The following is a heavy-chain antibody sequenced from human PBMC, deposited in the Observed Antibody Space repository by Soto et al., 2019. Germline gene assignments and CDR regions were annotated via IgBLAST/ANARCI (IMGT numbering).Heavy chain of an antibody. CDR1: GGSINNYY. J-gene: IGHJ6*02. CDR3: ATDRLTEQQLGGYYYYAMDL. D-gene: IGHD6-13*01. Sequence: SETLSLTCSVSGGSINNYYWSWIRQPPGRGLEWIGYIYYTGSTTYNPSLKSRLTISVDTSKNQFSLKLRSVTAADTAVYYCATDRLTEQQLGGYYYYAMDLWGQGTTVTVS. V-gene: IGHV4-59*01. CDR2: IYYTGST.